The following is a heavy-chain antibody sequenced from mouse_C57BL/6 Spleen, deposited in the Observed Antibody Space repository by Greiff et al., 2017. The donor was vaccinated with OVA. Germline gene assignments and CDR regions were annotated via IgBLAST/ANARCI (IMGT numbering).Heavy chain of an antibody. CDR3: TRSEIRRGVYYYAMDY. Sequence: QVQLQQSGAELVRPGASVTLSCKASGYTFTDYEMHWVKQTPVHGLEWIGAIDPETGGTAYNQKFKGKAILTADKSSSTAYMELRSLTSEDSAVYYCTRSEIRRGVYYYAMDYWGQGTSVTVSS. CDR2: IDPETGGT. CDR1: GYTFTDYE. V-gene: IGHV1-15*01. J-gene: IGHJ4*01. D-gene: IGHD2-12*01.